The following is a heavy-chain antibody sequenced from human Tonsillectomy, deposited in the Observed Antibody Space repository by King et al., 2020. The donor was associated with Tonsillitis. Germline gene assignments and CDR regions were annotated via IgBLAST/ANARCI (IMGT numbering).Heavy chain of an antibody. CDR1: GASISTSDQY. Sequence: LQLQESGPGVVKPSETLSLTCTVSGASISTSDQYWAWIRQPPGKGLKWIGYLSYSGTSFYNPSLKSRITISGGTSENRFSLKLSSVTAADTAVYFCAGYVSGGFAYWGQGALVTVTS. V-gene: IGHV4-39*01. CDR2: LSYSGTS. D-gene: IGHD1-26*01. J-gene: IGHJ4*02. CDR3: AGYVSGGFAY.